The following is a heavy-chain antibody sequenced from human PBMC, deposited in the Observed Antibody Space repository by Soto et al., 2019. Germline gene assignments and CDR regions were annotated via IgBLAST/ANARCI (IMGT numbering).Heavy chain of an antibody. D-gene: IGHD2-15*01. V-gene: IGHV3-21*04. J-gene: IGHJ3*02. Sequence: EAQLVESGGGLVKPGGSLRLSCAASGLIFRTYSMNWVRQAPGKGLEWVSSVTRDSESTFYADSVRGRCTISRDNVRSIVNLQMNSLRAEDAAEYYWARGAIVVESGSSGIWGQGTMVTVSS. CDR1: GLIFRTYS. CDR3: ARGAIVVESGSSGI. CDR2: VTRDSEST.